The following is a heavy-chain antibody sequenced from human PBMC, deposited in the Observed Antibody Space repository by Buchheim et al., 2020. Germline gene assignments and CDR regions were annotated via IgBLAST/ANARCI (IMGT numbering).Heavy chain of an antibody. D-gene: IGHD1-14*01. CDR3: ARGPGARRTLDY. J-gene: IGHJ4*02. V-gene: IGHV4-34*01. Sequence: QVQLQQWGAGLLKPSETLSLTCAVYGGSFSDYYWNWIRQLPEKGLEWIGEIHQRGSTKYNPSLQSRATMSVDASKNQFSMGVTSVTAADTAVYYCARGPGARRTLDYWGQGTL. CDR2: IHQRGST. CDR1: GGSFSDYY.